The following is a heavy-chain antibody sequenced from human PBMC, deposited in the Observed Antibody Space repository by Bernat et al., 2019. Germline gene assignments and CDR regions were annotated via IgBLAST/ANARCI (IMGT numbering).Heavy chain of an antibody. J-gene: IGHJ4*02. CDR1: GFTFSTCG. CDR3: ARDEYGRSLSDGAVAPRFTN. D-gene: IGHD6-19*01. V-gene: IGHV3-30*19. CDR2: ISYDGSNK. Sequence: QVQLVESGGGVVQPGRSLRLSCAASGFTFSTCGMYWVRQAPGKGLQWVAFISYDGSNKYYTDSVKGRFTLSRDNSKNMIYLQMNSLRAEDTAVYYCARDEYGRSLSDGAVAPRFTNWGQGTLVTVSS.